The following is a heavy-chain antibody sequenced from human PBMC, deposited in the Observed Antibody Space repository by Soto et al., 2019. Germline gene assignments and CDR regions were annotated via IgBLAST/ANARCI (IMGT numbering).Heavy chain of an antibody. CDR1: GFTFSSYA. CDR2: ISSNGGST. Sequence: EVQLVESGGGLVQPGGSLRLSCAASGFTFSSYAMHWVRQAPGKGLEYVSAISSNGGSTYYANSVKGRFTISRDNSKNPRYLQMGSLRAEDMAVYYCATLVVVAAYAAFDIWGQGTMVTVSS. V-gene: IGHV3-64*01. D-gene: IGHD2-15*01. J-gene: IGHJ3*02. CDR3: ATLVVVAAYAAFDI.